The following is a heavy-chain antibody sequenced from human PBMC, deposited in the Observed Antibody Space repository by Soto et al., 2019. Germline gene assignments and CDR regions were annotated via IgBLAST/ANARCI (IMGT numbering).Heavy chain of an antibody. CDR3: ARESWYSDSSGNYYSNYFDS. D-gene: IGHD3-22*01. J-gene: IGHJ4*02. V-gene: IGHV3-30*04. CDR1: GFSFSDYP. CDR2: ISSTGMKE. Sequence: QVQLVESGGGVVQPGRSLRLSCAASGFSFSDYPMHWVRQAPGKGLEWVASISSTGMKEYYGDSVKGRLTISRDTSKNTLYLQMSSLRAEDTAVYYCARESWYSDSSGNYYSNYFDSWGQGTLVTVSS.